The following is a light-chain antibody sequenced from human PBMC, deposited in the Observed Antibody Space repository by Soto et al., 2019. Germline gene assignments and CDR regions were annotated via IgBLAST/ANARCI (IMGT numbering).Light chain of an antibody. CDR2: ETS. J-gene: IGKJ1*01. Sequence: EFVLTQSPGTLSLSPGERATLSCRASQSVGSNYLAWYQQKPGQAPRLLMYETSTRATGIPDRFSGSGSGTDFTLTISRLEPEDFAVYFCQQFGTSPLWTFGQGTKVDIK. CDR1: QSVGSNY. V-gene: IGKV3-20*01. CDR3: QQFGTSPLWT.